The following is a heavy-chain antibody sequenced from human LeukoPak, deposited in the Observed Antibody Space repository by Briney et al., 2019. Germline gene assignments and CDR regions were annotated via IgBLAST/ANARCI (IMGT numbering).Heavy chain of an antibody. Sequence: PGRSLRLACAASGSSFSTYDMHWVRQAPGKGLEWVAVISSDGSHKYWADSVKGRFTISRDNSKNTVYLQMNSLRAEDTAVYYCAKGSIDWYYFDYWGQGTLVTVSS. CDR1: GSSFSTYD. V-gene: IGHV3-30*18. J-gene: IGHJ4*02. CDR2: ISSDGSHK. CDR3: AKGSIDWYYFDY. D-gene: IGHD3-9*01.